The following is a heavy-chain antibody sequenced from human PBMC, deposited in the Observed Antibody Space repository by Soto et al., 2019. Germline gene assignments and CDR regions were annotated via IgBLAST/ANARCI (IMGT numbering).Heavy chain of an antibody. V-gene: IGHV3-15*01. J-gene: IGHJ5*02. Sequence: EVQLVESGGGLVKPGGSLRLSCAASGFTFSNAWMSWVRQAPGKGLEWVGRIKSKTDGGTTDYAAPVKGRFTISRDDSKNTLYLHMNSLKTEDTAVYYCTTEEAAAGWFDPWGQGTLVTVSS. CDR1: GFTFSNAW. CDR3: TTEEAAAGWFDP. CDR2: IKSKTDGGTT. D-gene: IGHD6-13*01.